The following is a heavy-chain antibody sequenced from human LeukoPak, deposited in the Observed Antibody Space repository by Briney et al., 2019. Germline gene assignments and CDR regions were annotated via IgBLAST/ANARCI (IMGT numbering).Heavy chain of an antibody. CDR1: GFTFSSYW. Sequence: GGSLRLSCAASGFTFSSYWMSWVRQALGKGLEWVANIKQDGSEKYYVDSVKGRFTISRDNAKNSLYLQMNSLRAEDTAVYYCARAGKRSSYYYYYMDVWGKGTTVTVSS. J-gene: IGHJ6*03. CDR2: IKQDGSEK. V-gene: IGHV3-7*01. CDR3: ARAGKRSSYYYYYMDV.